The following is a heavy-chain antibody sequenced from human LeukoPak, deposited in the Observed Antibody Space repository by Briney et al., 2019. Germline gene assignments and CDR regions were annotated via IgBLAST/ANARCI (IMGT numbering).Heavy chain of an antibody. CDR3: ARKTAMAYYYYYYYMDV. CDR2: IYYSGST. J-gene: IGHJ6*03. V-gene: IGHV4-39*07. CDR1: GGSISSSSYY. Sequence: ASETLSLTCTVSGGSISSSSYYWGWIRQPPGKGLEWIGSIYYSGSTYYNPSLKSRVTISVDTSKNQFSLKLSSVTAADTAVYYCARKTAMAYYYYYYYMDVWGKGTTVTVSS. D-gene: IGHD5-18*01.